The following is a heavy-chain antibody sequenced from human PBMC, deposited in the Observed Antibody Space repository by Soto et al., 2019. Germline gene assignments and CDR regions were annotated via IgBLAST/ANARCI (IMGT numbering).Heavy chain of an antibody. CDR1: GFTFSDYT. J-gene: IGHJ4*02. V-gene: IGHV3-21*01. CDR3: ARESEDLTSNFDY. CDR2: ISRESSYI. Sequence: PGGSLRLSCTASGFTFSDYTMKWVRQAPGKGLEWVSSISRESSYIYYVDSVKGRFTISRDNAKNSVYLEMNSLSAEDTAVYYCARESEDLTSNFDYWGQGTLVTVSS.